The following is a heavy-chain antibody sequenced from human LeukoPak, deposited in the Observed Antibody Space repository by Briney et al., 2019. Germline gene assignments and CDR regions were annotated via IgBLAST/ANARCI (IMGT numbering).Heavy chain of an antibody. D-gene: IGHD5-18*01. CDR2: INHSGST. V-gene: IGHV4-34*01. CDR1: GGSFSGYY. Sequence: SETLSLTCAVYGGSFSGYYWSWIRQPPGEGLEWIGEINHSGSTNYNPSLKSRVTISVDTSKNQFSLKLSSVTAADTAVYYCASGKYSYGYYFDYWGQGTLVTVSS. J-gene: IGHJ4*02. CDR3: ASGKYSYGYYFDY.